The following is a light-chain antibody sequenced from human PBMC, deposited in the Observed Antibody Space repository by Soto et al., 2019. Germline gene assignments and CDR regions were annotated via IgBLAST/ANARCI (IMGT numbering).Light chain of an antibody. V-gene: IGKV3-20*01. CDR3: QQYGSSRIT. CDR2: GAS. J-gene: IGKJ5*01. Sequence: EIVLTQSPVTLSLSPWERATLSCRASQSVSSSYLAWYQQKPGQAPRLLIYGASSRATGIPDRFSGSGSGTDFTLTISRLEPEDFAVYYCQQYGSSRITFGQGTRLEIK. CDR1: QSVSSSY.